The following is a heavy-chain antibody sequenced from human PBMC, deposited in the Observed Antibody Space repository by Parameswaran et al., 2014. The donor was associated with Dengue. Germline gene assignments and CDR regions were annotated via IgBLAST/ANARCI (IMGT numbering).Heavy chain of an antibody. Sequence: VRQAPGKGLEWVSYISSSVSTIYYADSVKGRFTISRDNVKNSLYLQMNSLRAEDTALYYCARHITGTTVDYWGQGTLVTVSS. CDR2: ISSSVSTI. V-gene: IGHV3-11*01. CDR3: ARHITGTTVDY. J-gene: IGHJ4*02. D-gene: IGHD1-7*01.